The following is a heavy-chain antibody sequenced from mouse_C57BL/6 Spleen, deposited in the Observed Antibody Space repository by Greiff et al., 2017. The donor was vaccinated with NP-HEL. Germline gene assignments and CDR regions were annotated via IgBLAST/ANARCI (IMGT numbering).Heavy chain of an antibody. CDR3: AREASYYYGYFDY. CDR1: GYTFTSYW. CDR2: IHPNSGST. J-gene: IGHJ2*01. Sequence: QVQLQQPGAELVKPGASVKLSCKASGYTFTSYWMHWVKQRPGQGLEWIGMIHPNSGSTNYNEKFKSKATLTVDKSSSTAYMQLSSLTSEDSAVYYCAREASYYYGYFDYWGQGTTLTVSS. D-gene: IGHD1-1*01. V-gene: IGHV1-64*01.